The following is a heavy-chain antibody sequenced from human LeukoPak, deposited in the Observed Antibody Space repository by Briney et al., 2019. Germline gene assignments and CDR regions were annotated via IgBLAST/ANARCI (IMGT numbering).Heavy chain of an antibody. Sequence: PGGSLRLSCAASGFTFSSYAMHWVRQAPGKGLEWVSYISSTSSKIFYADSVKGRFTISRDNAKNSLYLQMNSLRDEDTAVYYCARAIQVENWGQGTLVTVSS. D-gene: IGHD5-18*01. CDR1: GFTFSSYA. V-gene: IGHV3-48*02. CDR3: ARAIQVEN. J-gene: IGHJ4*02. CDR2: ISSTSSKI.